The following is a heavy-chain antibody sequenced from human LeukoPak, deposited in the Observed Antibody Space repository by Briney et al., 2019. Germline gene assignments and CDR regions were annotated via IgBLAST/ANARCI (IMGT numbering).Heavy chain of an antibody. CDR1: GFTFSSYA. CDR2: ISRSGGST. Sequence: GGSLRLSCAASGFTFSSYAMSWVRQAPGKGLEWVSAISRSGGSTYYADSVKGRFTISRDNSKNTLYLQMNSLRAEDTAVYYCAKPGLPDYVWGSYRLYYLYYWGQGTLVTVFS. J-gene: IGHJ4*01. V-gene: IGHV3-23*01. CDR3: AKPGLPDYVWGSYRLYYLYY. D-gene: IGHD3-16*02.